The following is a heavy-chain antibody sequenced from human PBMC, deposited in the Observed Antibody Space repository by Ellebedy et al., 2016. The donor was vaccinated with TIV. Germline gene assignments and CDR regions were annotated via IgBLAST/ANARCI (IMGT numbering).Heavy chain of an antibody. J-gene: IGHJ6*02. CDR2: ISGSGGST. CDR3: AKAARRWASRYYYYGMDV. Sequence: GESLKISCAASGFTFSSYAMSWVRQAPGKGLEWVSAISGSGGSTYYADSVKGRFTISRDNSKNTLYLQMNSLRAEDTAVYYCAKAARRWASRYYYYGMDVWGQGTTVTVSS. CDR1: GFTFSSYA. V-gene: IGHV3-23*01. D-gene: IGHD6-6*01.